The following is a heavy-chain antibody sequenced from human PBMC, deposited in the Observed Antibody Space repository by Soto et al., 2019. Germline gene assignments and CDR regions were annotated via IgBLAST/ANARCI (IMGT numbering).Heavy chain of an antibody. V-gene: IGHV4-59*01. Sequence: SETLSLTCTVSGGSISSYAWSWIRQPPGKGLEWIAYIYYSGSTNYNPSLKSRVTISVDTSKNQFSLKLSSVTAADTAVYYCARAGQVLRYFDWLSGTRYYYYYYMDVWGKGTTVTVSS. CDR2: IYYSGST. CDR3: ARAGQVLRYFDWLSGTRYYYYYYMDV. CDR1: GGSISSYA. D-gene: IGHD3-9*01. J-gene: IGHJ6*03.